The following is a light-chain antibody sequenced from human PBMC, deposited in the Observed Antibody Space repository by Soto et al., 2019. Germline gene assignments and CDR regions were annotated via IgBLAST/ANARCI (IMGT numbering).Light chain of an antibody. CDR1: QSVGNY. V-gene: IGKV3-11*01. Sequence: EIVLTQSPATLSLSPGERATLSCRASQSVGNYFAWYQHTPGQAPRLLMYDASIRATDIPARFSGSGSGTDFTLTISSLEPEDFAVYYCQQRTTWPLTFGGGTKVEIK. CDR2: DAS. CDR3: QQRTTWPLT. J-gene: IGKJ4*01.